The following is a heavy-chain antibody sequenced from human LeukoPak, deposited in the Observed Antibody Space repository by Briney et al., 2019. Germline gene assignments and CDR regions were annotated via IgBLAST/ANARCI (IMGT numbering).Heavy chain of an antibody. D-gene: IGHD3-10*01. V-gene: IGHV4-34*01. J-gene: IGHJ4*02. Sequence: SETLSLTCAVYGGSFSGYYWSWIRQPPGKGLEWIGEINHSGSTNYNPSLKSRVTISVDTSKNQFSLKLSSVTAADTAVYCCARKDRYYYGSGSYGIDYWGQGTLVTVSS. CDR1: GGSFSGYY. CDR3: ARKDRYYYGSGSYGIDY. CDR2: INHSGST.